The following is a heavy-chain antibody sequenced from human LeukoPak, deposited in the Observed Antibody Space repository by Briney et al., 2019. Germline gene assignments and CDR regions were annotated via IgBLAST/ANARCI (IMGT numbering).Heavy chain of an antibody. Sequence: PGRSLRFSCAVSGFTFSSYGMHWVRQAPGKGLEWVAVISKDGTNKYYADSVKGRFTISRDTSKNTLYLQLSSLRAEDTAIYYCAKDRDGDYYFDYWGQGTLVTVSS. V-gene: IGHV3-30*18. CDR1: GFTFSSYG. CDR2: ISKDGTNK. CDR3: AKDRDGDYYFDY. J-gene: IGHJ4*02.